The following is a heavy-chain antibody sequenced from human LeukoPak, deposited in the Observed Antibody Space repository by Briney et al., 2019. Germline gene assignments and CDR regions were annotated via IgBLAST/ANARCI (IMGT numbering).Heavy chain of an antibody. CDR2: ITSSGAAT. Sequence: GGSLRLSCAASGFTFSSYAMSWVRQAPGKGLEWVSSITSSGAATYYADSVKGRFTISRDNSDNSLYLQMNSLRAEDTAVYYCAKDRPNYYGSNGHYYKLNGDCWGQGTLVILSS. CDR1: GFTFSSYA. V-gene: IGHV3-23*01. CDR3: AKDRPNYYGSNGHYYKLNGDC. D-gene: IGHD3-22*01. J-gene: IGHJ4*02.